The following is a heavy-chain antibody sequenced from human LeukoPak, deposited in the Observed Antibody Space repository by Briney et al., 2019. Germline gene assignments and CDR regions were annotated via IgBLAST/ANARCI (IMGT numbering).Heavy chain of an antibody. J-gene: IGHJ6*02. V-gene: IGHV3-23*01. Sequence: GGSLRLSCAASGFTFSSYAMSWVRQAPGKGLEWVSAISGSGGSTYYADSVKGRFTISRDNSKNTLYLQMNSLRAEDTAVYYCAKELSTYYDFWSGYTYGMDVWGQGTTVTVSS. D-gene: IGHD3-3*01. CDR1: GFTFSSYA. CDR3: AKELSTYYDFWSGYTYGMDV. CDR2: ISGSGGST.